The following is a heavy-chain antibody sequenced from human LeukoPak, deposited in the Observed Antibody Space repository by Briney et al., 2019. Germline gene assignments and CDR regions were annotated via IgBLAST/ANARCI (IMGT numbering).Heavy chain of an antibody. CDR3: AKDRTSSSWYSGFDY. CDR1: GFTFDDYA. Sequence: GGSLRLSCAASGFTFDDYAMPWVRQAPGKGLEWVSGISWNSGSIGYADSVKGRFTISRDNAKNSLCLQMNSLRAEDMALYYCAKDRTSSSWYSGFDYWGQGTLVTVSS. D-gene: IGHD6-13*01. J-gene: IGHJ4*02. V-gene: IGHV3-9*03. CDR2: ISWNSGSI.